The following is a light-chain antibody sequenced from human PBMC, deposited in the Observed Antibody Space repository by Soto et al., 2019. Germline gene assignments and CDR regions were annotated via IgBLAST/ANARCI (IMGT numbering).Light chain of an antibody. V-gene: IGLV1-44*01. CDR1: TSNIGSNT. CDR3: AAWDDSLKEV. CDR2: SNN. Sequence: QSVLTQPPSASGTLGQRVTISCSGSTSNIGSNTVNWYQQLPGTAPKLLIYSNNQRPSGVPDRFSGSKSGTSASLAISGLQSEDEADYYCAAWDDSLKEVFGGGTKLTVL. J-gene: IGLJ2*01.